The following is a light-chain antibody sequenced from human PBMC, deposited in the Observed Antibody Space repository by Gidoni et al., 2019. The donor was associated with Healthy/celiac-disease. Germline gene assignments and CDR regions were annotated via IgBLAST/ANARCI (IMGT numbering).Light chain of an antibody. V-gene: IGLV1-40*01. CDR2: GSS. Sequence: QSVLTQPPSVSGAPGQRVTIPCTGSSSNIRAGYDVHWYQQLPGTAPKLLIYGSSNRPSGVPDRFSGSKSGTSASLAITGLQAEDEADYYCQSYDSSLSGPVVFGGGTKLTVL. CDR3: QSYDSSLSGPVV. J-gene: IGLJ2*01. CDR1: SSNIRAGYD.